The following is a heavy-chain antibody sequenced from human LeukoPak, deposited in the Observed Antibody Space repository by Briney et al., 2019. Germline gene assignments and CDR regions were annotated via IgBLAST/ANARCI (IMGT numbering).Heavy chain of an antibody. J-gene: IGHJ4*02. CDR1: GFTFSSYS. D-gene: IGHD2-15*01. CDR2: ISSSSSTI. V-gene: IGHV3-48*01. CDR3: AKDRRGYCSGGSCYYNFDY. Sequence: PGGSLRLSCAASGFTFSSYSMNWVRQAPGKGLEWVSYISSSSSTIYYADSVKGRFTISRDNSKNTLYLQMNSLSAEDTAVYYCAKDRRGYCSGGSCYYNFDYWGQGTLVTVSS.